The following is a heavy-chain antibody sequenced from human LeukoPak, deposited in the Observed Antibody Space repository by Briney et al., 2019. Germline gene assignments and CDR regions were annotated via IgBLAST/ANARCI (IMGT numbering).Heavy chain of an antibody. V-gene: IGHV3-30*18. J-gene: IGHJ4*02. D-gene: IGHD3-22*01. CDR2: ISYDGSNK. Sequence: GGSLRLSCAAYGFTFSSYGMHWVRQAPGKGLEWVAVISYDGSNKYYADSVKGRFTISRDNSKNTLYLQMNSLRAEDTAVYYCAKGEYYYDSSGYYLFDYWGQGTLVTVSS. CDR1: GFTFSSYG. CDR3: AKGEYYYDSSGYYLFDY.